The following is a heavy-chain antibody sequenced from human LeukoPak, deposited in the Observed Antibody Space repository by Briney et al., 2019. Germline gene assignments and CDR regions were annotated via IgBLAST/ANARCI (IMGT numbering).Heavy chain of an antibody. CDR2: ISSSRSI. V-gene: IGHV3-21*06. CDR3: ARSPPGAAFDI. J-gene: IGHJ4*02. Sequence: GGSLRLSCAASGFTFSSYSMNWVRQAPGQGLEWVSSISSSRSIYYADSVKGRFTISRDNAKNSLYLQMNSLRADDTAVYYCARSPPGAAFDIWGQGTLVTVSS. D-gene: IGHD2-15*01. CDR1: GFTFSSYS.